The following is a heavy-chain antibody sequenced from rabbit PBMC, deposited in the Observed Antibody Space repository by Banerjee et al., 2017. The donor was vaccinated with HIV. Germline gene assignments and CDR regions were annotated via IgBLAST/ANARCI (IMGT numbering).Heavy chain of an antibody. CDR2: ISAGSSGST. J-gene: IGHJ4*01. D-gene: IGHD6-1*01. V-gene: IGHV1S40*01. CDR3: ARSDEFSYGDSDFKL. CDR1: GFSFSSGYD. Sequence: QSLEESGGDLVKPGASLTLTCTASGFSFSSGYDMCWVRQAPGKGLEWIACISAGSSGSTYYATWAKGRFTISKTSSTTVTLQMTSLTAADTATYFCARSDEFSYGDSDFKLWGPGTLVTVS.